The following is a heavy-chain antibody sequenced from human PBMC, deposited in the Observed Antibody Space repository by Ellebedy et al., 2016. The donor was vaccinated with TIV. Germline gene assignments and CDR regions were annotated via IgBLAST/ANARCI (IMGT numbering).Heavy chain of an antibody. V-gene: IGHV5-51*01. CDR2: IYLNDFHA. CDR1: GDKFQTHY. J-gene: IGHJ3*02. CDR3: ASPGTRGPQDTFDT. Sequence: GESLKISXRDSGDKFQTHYIGWVRKVPEKGLEWMGIIYLNDFHATYSPSFQGQVTISADKSTRTAFLQWSSLQASDTAMYFCASPGTRGPQDTFDTWGQGTMVTVSS.